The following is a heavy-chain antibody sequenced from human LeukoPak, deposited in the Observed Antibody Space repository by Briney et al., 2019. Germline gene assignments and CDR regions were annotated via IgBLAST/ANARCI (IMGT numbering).Heavy chain of an antibody. CDR1: GFTFSDHY. CDR2: IRNRANSYST. D-gene: IGHD2-2*01. CDR3: ARGASSSNPAYYHALDV. Sequence: VQPGGSLRLSCVASGFTFSDHYMDWVRQAPGKGLEWIGRIRNRANSYSTEYAASVKGRYSVSRDDSKSSLYLQMNSLNIEDTAVYYCARGASSSNPAYYHALDVWGLGTTVAVSS. V-gene: IGHV3-72*01. J-gene: IGHJ6*02.